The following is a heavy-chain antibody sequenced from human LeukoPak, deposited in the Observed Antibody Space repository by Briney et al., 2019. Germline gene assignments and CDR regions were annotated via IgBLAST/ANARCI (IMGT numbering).Heavy chain of an antibody. D-gene: IGHD6-13*01. CDR3: AKDSSSSNPYFGLDV. J-gene: IGHJ6*02. Sequence: GRSLRLSCAASGFTFSSYCMHWVRQAPGKGLEWVAVISYDGANKYYADSVKGRFTISRDNSKNTLYLQMNSLRGDDTGMYFCAKDSSSSNPYFGLDVWGQGTTVTVS. CDR2: ISYDGANK. CDR1: GFTFSSYC. V-gene: IGHV3-30*18.